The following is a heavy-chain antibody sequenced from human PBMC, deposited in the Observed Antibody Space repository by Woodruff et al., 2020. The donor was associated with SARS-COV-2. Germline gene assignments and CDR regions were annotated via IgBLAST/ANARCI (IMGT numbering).Heavy chain of an antibody. Sequence: GEGLEWMGGIIPIFGTANYAQKFQGRVTITADESTGTAYMELSSLRSEDTAVYYCAGVRPSWGYYFDYWGQGT. D-gene: IGHD3-16*01. V-gene: IGHV1-69*01. CDR3: AGVRPSWGYYFDY. J-gene: IGHJ4*02. CDR2: IIPIFGTA.